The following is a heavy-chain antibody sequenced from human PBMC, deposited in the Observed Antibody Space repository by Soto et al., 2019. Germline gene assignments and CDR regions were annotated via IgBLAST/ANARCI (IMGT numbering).Heavy chain of an antibody. Sequence: GGSLRLSCAASGFTVSSNYMSWVRQAPGKGLEWVSVIYSGGSTYYADSVKGRFTISRHNSKNTLYLQMNSLRAEDTAVYYCARDRARPRDYCYYMDEWGKGTTVSGSS. V-gene: IGHV3-53*04. CDR3: ARDRARPRDYCYYMDE. CDR1: GFTVSSNY. J-gene: IGHJ6*03. D-gene: IGHD6-6*01. CDR2: IYSGGST.